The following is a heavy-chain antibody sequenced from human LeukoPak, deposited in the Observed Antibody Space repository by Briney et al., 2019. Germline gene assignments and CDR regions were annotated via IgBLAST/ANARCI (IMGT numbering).Heavy chain of an antibody. CDR2: IYPGDSDT. CDR1: GYSFTSYW. V-gene: IGHV5-51*01. CDR3: ARRSGLVRGVIIKGDNWFDP. Sequence: GESLKISCTGSGYSFTSYWIGWVRQMPGKGLEWMGIIYPGDSDTRYSPSFQGQVTISADKSISTAYLQWSSLKASDTAMYYCARRSGLVRGVIIKGDNWFDPWGQGTLVTVSS. D-gene: IGHD3-10*01. J-gene: IGHJ5*02.